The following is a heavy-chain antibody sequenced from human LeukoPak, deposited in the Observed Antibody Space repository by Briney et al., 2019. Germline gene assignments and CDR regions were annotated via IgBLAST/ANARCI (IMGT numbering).Heavy chain of an antibody. V-gene: IGHV4-34*01. J-gene: IGHJ1*01. CDR2: INHSGST. D-gene: IGHD3-22*01. CDR1: GGSFSGYY. Sequence: PSETLSLTCAVYGGSFSGYYWSWIRQPPGKVLEWIGEINHSGSTNYNPSLKSRVTISVDTSKNQFSLKLSSVTAADTAVYYSARAPPPGTLYDSSREYFQHWGQGTLVTVSS. CDR3: ARAPPPGTLYDSSREYFQH.